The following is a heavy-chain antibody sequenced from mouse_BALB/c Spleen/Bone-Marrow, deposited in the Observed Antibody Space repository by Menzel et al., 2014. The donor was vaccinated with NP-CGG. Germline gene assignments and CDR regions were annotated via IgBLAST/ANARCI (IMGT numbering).Heavy chain of an antibody. D-gene: IGHD2-1*01. J-gene: IGHJ4*01. CDR2: ISTGAGYI. CDR3: ARHRQGNAVSYYAMGY. Sequence: EVKVVESGGDLVRPGGSLKLSCTASGFTFNSYGMSWIRQTPDKRLEWVATISTGAGYIYYPDSVKGRFTISRDNAKNTLYLEMNSLKSEDTAMYYCARHRQGNAVSYYAMGYWGQGASVTVSS. V-gene: IGHV5-6*01. CDR1: GFTFNSYG.